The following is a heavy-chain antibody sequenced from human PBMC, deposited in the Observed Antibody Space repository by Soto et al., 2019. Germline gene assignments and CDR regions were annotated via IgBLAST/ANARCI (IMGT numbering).Heavy chain of an antibody. J-gene: IGHJ4*02. CDR2: ISYDGSNK. CDR1: GFTFSSYA. V-gene: IGHV3-30-3*01. Sequence: QVQLVESGGGVVQPGRSLRLSCAASGFTFSSYAMHWVRQAPGKGLEWVAVISYDGSNKYYADSVKGRFTISRDNSKNTLYLQMNSLRAEDTAVYYCARDFYGSGSYYQNSNFDYWGQGTLVTVSS. CDR3: ARDFYGSGSYYQNSNFDY. D-gene: IGHD3-10*01.